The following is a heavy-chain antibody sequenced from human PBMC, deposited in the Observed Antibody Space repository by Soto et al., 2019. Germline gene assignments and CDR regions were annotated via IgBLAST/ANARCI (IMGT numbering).Heavy chain of an antibody. CDR1: GFTFSSYA. CDR3: VKGAWLDY. V-gene: IGHV3-23*01. J-gene: IGHJ4*02. CDR2: ISGRADNT. Sequence: PGGSLRLSCAASGFTFSSYAMNWVRQAPGKGLEWVSTISGRADNTYYADSVKGRFTVSRDNSKNTLYLQMNSLRVEDTAVYFCVKGAWLDYWGQGNMVTVSS.